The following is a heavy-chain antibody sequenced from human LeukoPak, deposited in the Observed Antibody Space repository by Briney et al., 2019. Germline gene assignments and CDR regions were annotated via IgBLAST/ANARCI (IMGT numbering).Heavy chain of an antibody. CDR1: GGSFSGSY. J-gene: IGHJ2*01. CDR2: ITHSGRT. V-gene: IGHV4-34*01. CDR3: ARGGIVVVSAQDYWCFDL. D-gene: IGHD2-21*01. Sequence: EPSETLSLTCAVYGGSFSGSYWSWIRQPPGKGLEWIGEITHSGRTNYNPSLKSRVTISIDTSKSQFSLKLSSVTAADTAVYYCARGGIVVVSAQDYWCFDLWGRGTLVTVSS.